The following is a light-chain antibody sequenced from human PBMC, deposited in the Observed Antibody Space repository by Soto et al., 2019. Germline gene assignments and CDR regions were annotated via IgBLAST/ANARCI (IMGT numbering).Light chain of an antibody. V-gene: IGLV2-14*01. J-gene: IGLJ1*01. CDR2: EVS. CDR3: NSYTNNNTFV. Sequence: QSALTQPASVSGSPGQSITISCTGTSSDVGGYNHVSWFQQHPGKAPKLMIYEVSNRPSGVSNRFSGSRSGNTASLTISGLQSEDEAEYYCNSYTNNNTFVFGTGTKLTVL. CDR1: SSDVGGYNH.